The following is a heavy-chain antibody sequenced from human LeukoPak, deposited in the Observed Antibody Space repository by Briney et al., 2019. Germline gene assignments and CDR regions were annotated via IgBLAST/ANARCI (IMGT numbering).Heavy chain of an antibody. CDR3: AREYSSSSGRAFDI. V-gene: IGHV3-48*04. J-gene: IGHJ3*02. CDR1: GFTFSSYS. CDR2: ISSSGSTI. Sequence: PGGSLRLSCAASGFTFSSYSMNWVRQAPGKGLEWVSYISSSGSTIYYADSVKGRFTIFRDNAKNSLYLQMNSLRAEDTAVYYCAREYSSSSGRAFDIWGQGTMVTVSS. D-gene: IGHD6-6*01.